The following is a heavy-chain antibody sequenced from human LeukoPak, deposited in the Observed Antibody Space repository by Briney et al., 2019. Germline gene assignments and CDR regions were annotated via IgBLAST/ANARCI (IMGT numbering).Heavy chain of an antibody. CDR3: GRKAGDCGGGSCYSIDY. V-gene: IGHV1-69*05. CDR2: IIPIFGTA. CDR1: GGSFSSEA. J-gene: IGHJ4*02. D-gene: IGHD2-15*01. Sequence: EASVKVSCKAFGGSFSSEAISWVRQAPGQGLEWMGGIIPIFGTANYAQKFQGRVTITTDESTSTAYMEVSNLRSEDTAVYYCGRKAGDCGGGSCYSIDYWGQGTLVTVSS.